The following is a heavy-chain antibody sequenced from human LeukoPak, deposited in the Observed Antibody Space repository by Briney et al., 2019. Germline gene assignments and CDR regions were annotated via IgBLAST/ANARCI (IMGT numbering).Heavy chain of an antibody. CDR3: ARDGLEPYSSGWYKIGY. Sequence: SETLSLTCTVSGGSISSYYWSWIRQPAGKGLEWIGRIYTSGSTNYNPSLKSRVTMSVDTSNNQFSLKLSSVTAADTAVYYCARDGLEPYSSGWYKIGYWGQGTLVTVSS. CDR2: IYTSGST. CDR1: GGSISSYY. V-gene: IGHV4-4*07. D-gene: IGHD6-19*01. J-gene: IGHJ4*02.